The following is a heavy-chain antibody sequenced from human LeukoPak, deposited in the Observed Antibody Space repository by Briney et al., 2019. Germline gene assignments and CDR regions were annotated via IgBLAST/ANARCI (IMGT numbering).Heavy chain of an antibody. CDR2: ISSSGSTI. CDR1: GFTFSDYY. CDR3: AREPDPEIGVAGQNCFDP. Sequence: PGGSLRLSCAASGFTFSDYYMSWIRQAPGKGLEWVSYISSSGSTIYYAYSVSGRFTISRDNAKNSLYLQMNSLRAEHTAVYYCAREPDPEIGVAGQNCFDPWGQGTMATVSS. V-gene: IGHV3-11*01. J-gene: IGHJ5*02. D-gene: IGHD6-19*01.